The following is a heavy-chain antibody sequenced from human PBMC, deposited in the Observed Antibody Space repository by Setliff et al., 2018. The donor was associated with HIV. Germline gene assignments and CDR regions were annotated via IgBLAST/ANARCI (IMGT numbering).Heavy chain of an antibody. CDR1: SYSISGGYY. D-gene: IGHD1-7*01. Sequence: SETLSLTCGVSSYSISGGYYWGWIRQPPGKGLEWIGSIYHSGSAYYNPSLKSRVTISVDTSKNQFSLKMSSLTAADTAVYYCARHGGITGTTDAFDIWGQGTKVTVSS. V-gene: IGHV4-38-2*01. CDR3: ARHGGITGTTDAFDI. CDR2: IYHSGSA. J-gene: IGHJ3*02.